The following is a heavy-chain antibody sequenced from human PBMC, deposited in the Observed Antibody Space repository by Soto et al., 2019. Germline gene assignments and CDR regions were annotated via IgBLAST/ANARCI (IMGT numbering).Heavy chain of an antibody. CDR3: AKDMRGYYDSSGQAAFDI. D-gene: IGHD3-22*01. Sequence: GGSLRLSCAASGFTFSSYGMHWVRQAPGKGLEWVAVISYDGSNKYYADSMKGRFIISRDNSKNTLYLQMNSLRAEDTAVYYCAKDMRGYYDSSGQAAFDIWGQGTMVTVSS. J-gene: IGHJ3*02. CDR2: ISYDGSNK. V-gene: IGHV3-30*18. CDR1: GFTFSSYG.